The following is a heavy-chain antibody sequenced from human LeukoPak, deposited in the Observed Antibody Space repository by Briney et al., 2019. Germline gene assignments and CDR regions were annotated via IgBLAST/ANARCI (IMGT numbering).Heavy chain of an antibody. CDR3: TREVERKLVRAFDI. D-gene: IGHD6-13*01. CDR1: GFTFSSYW. CDR2: IKQDGSEK. V-gene: IGHV3-7*01. J-gene: IGHJ3*02. Sequence: GGSLRLSCAASGFTFSSYWMSWVRQAPGKGLEWVANIKQDGSEKYYVDSVKGRFIISRDNAKKSLYLQMNSLRAEDTAFYYCTREVERKLVRAFDIWGQGTMVTVSS.